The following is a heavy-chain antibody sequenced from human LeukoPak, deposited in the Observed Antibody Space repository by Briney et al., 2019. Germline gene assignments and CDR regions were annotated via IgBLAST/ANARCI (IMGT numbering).Heavy chain of an antibody. D-gene: IGHD1-7*01. V-gene: IGHV3-23*01. CDR1: GFILNNYV. CDR2: SGGGGGRT. Sequence: PGGSLRLSCAASGFILNNYVMSWVRQGPGKGLEWVSASGGGGGRTYYADSVKGRFTISRDNSKNTLFLQMGSLRAEDTAVYYCAKGEGPTVGITWGQGTLVTVTS. J-gene: IGHJ4*02. CDR3: AKGEGPTVGIT.